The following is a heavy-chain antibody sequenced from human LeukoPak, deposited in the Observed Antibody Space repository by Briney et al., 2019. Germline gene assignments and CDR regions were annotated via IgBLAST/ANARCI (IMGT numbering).Heavy chain of an antibody. V-gene: IGHV3-21*01. CDR1: GFTFSSYS. CDR2: ISSSSSYI. D-gene: IGHD4-23*01. CDR3: AREGFTTVVPFDY. J-gene: IGHJ4*02. Sequence: GGSLRLSCAASGFTFSSYSMNWVRQAPGKGLEWVSSISSSSSYIYYADSVKGRFTISRDNAKNSLYLQMNSLRAEDTAVYYCAREGFTTVVPFDYWGQGTLVTVSS.